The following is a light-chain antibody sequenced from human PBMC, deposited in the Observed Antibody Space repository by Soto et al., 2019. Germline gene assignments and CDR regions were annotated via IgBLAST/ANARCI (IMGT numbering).Light chain of an antibody. J-gene: IGLJ2*01. CDR2: DVN. V-gene: IGLV2-11*01. CDR3: CSYAGSFVV. Sequence: QSVLTQPRSVSGSPGQSVTISCTGTSSDVGGYNYVSWYQHHPGKAPKLMIYDVNKRPSGVPDRFSGSKSGNTASLTISGLQAEDEADYYCCSYAGSFVVFGGGTQLTVL. CDR1: SSDVGGYNY.